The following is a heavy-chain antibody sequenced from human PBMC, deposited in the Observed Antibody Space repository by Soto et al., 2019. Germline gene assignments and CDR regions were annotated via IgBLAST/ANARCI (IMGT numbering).Heavy chain of an antibody. CDR3: ARDEGIVVAGGIDV. CDR2: IWYDGTNK. D-gene: IGHD6-19*01. J-gene: IGHJ6*01. CDR1: GFTFSSYG. V-gene: IGHV3-33*01. Sequence: QVQLVESGGGVVQPGRSLRLSCAASGFTFSSYGMHWVRQAPGKGLGWVAVIWYDGTNKYYADSVKGRFTISRDNSKNTLYRQMNSLRAEDTAVYYCARDEGIVVAGGIDVWGQGTTVTVSS.